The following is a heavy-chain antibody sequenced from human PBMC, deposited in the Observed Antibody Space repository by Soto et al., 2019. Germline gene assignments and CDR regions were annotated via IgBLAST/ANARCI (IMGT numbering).Heavy chain of an antibody. Sequence: GGSLRLSCAASGFTFSSYAMHWVRQAPGKGLEWVAVISYDGSNKYYADSVKGRFTISRDNSKNTLYLQMNSLRAEDTAVYYCARETTDCSGGSCYFDGKSYYYGMDVWGQGTTVTVSS. J-gene: IGHJ6*02. CDR2: ISYDGSNK. CDR3: ARETTDCSGGSCYFDGKSYYYGMDV. CDR1: GFTFSSYA. D-gene: IGHD2-15*01. V-gene: IGHV3-30-3*01.